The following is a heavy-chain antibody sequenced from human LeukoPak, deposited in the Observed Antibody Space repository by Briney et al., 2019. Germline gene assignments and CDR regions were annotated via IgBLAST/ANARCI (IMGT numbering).Heavy chain of an antibody. D-gene: IGHD3-10*01. CDR2: INHSGST. Sequence: SEALSLTCAVYGGSFSGYYWSWIRQPPGKGLEWIGEINHSGSTNYNPSLKSRVTISVDTSKNQFSLKLSSVTAADTAVYYCARHEWFGSFDYWGQGTLVTVSS. CDR3: ARHEWFGSFDY. CDR1: GGSFSGYY. J-gene: IGHJ4*02. V-gene: IGHV4-34*01.